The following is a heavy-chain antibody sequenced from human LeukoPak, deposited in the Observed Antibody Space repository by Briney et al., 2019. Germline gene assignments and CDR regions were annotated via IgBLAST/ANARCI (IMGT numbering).Heavy chain of an antibody. Sequence: PGGSLRLSCTASGFTFTNYAMSWVRQAPGKGLEWVSASSASGDSPYYADSVKGRFTISRDTSKNTLDLQMNSLRVEETAAYYWAKGVYGSGSYREYFEQWGQGTLVTVSS. J-gene: IGHJ1*01. CDR1: GFTFTNYA. D-gene: IGHD3-10*01. V-gene: IGHV3-23*01. CDR3: AKGVYGSGSYREYFEQ. CDR2: SSASGDSP.